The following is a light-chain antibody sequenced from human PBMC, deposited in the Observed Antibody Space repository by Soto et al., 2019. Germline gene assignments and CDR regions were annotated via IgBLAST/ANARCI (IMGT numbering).Light chain of an antibody. Sequence: EVVLTQSPGTLSLSPGERATLSCRASQSVSANYLAWYQQKPGQAPWLLIYDSSIRATGIPDRFSGSGSGTDFTLTISRLEPEDFAVYYCQQYDTSPQTFGQGTKVDIK. V-gene: IGKV3-20*01. CDR1: QSVSANY. CDR3: QQYDTSPQT. J-gene: IGKJ1*01. CDR2: DSS.